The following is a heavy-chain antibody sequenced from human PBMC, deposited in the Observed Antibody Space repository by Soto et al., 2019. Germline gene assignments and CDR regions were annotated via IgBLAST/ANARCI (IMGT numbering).Heavy chain of an antibody. CDR3: ARGGQQLTKAHFDY. D-gene: IGHD6-13*01. V-gene: IGHV1-69*13. J-gene: IGHJ4*02. Sequence: PSVKVSCKASGGTFSSYAISWVRQAPGQGLEWMGGIIPIFGTANYAQKFQGRVTITADESTSTAYMELSSLRSEDTAVYYCARGGQQLTKAHFDYWGEGTLLTVSS. CDR2: IIPIFGTA. CDR1: GGTFSSYA.